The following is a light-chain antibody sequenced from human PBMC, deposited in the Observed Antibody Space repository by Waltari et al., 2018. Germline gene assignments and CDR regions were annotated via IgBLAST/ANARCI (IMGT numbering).Light chain of an antibody. CDR3: QQYYDIPWT. CDR2: WAS. Sequence: DIVMTQSPDSLAVSLGARVTLNCKSSQSVLYSSNSQNYLAWYQQKPGQPPKLLIYWASARESGVPDRFSGSESGTDFTLTISSLQAEDVAVYYCQQYYDIPWTFGQGTKVEIK. V-gene: IGKV4-1*01. J-gene: IGKJ1*01. CDR1: QSVLYSSNSQNY.